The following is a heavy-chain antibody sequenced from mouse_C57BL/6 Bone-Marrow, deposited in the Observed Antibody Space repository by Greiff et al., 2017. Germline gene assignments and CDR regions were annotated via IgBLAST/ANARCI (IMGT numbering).Heavy chain of an antibody. J-gene: IGHJ4*01. D-gene: IGHD2-4*01. CDR2: IDPSDSYT. CDR3: ARGYDYNYYAMDY. Sequence: QVQLKQPGAELVKPGASVKLSCKASGYTFTSYWMQWVKQRPGQGLEWIGEIDPSDSYTNYNQKLKGKATLTVDTSSSTAYMQLSSLTSEDSAVYYCARGYDYNYYAMDYWGQGTSVTVSS. CDR1: GYTFTSYW. V-gene: IGHV1-50*01.